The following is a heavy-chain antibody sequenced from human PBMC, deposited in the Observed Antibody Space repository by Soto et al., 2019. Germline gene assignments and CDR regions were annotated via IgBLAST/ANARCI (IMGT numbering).Heavy chain of an antibody. D-gene: IGHD4-17*01. CDR1: GFTFSRFG. CDR2: IWYDGSKK. V-gene: IGHV3-33*01. CDR3: ARDWTTGYFDY. Sequence: QVQVVDSGGGVVQPGRSLRLSCAASGFTFSRFGMHWVRQAPGQGLEWVAGIWYDGSKKYYADSVKGRFTISRDNSKNTLYLQLNSLRAEDTAVYYCARDWTTGYFDYWGQGTLVTVSS. J-gene: IGHJ4*02.